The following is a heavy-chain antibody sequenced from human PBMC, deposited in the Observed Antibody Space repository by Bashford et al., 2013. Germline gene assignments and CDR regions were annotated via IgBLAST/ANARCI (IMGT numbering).Heavy chain of an antibody. Sequence: GSLRLSCAASGFTFTNYAMTWVRQAPGKGLEWLSGIGGSGVITHYADSVKGRSTISRDNSKNTLYLQMNSLRAEDTAMYYCARYTTVVTHDAIDVWGPGGQWVTVSS. CDR2: IGGSGVIT. J-gene: IGHJ3*01. V-gene: IGHV3-23*01. D-gene: IGHD4-23*01. CDR3: ARYTTVVTHDAIDV. CDR1: GFTFTNYA.